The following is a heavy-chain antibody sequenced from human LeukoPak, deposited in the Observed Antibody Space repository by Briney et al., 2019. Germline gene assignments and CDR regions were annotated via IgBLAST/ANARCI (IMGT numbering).Heavy chain of an antibody. Sequence: GGSLRLSCAASGFIFSSYAMHWVRQAPGTGLEWVAVISHDGNNNYFADSVKGRFTISRDNSKNTLYLQMNSLRAEDTAVYYCARVHRTGWVVDAFDIWGQGTMVTVSS. CDR1: GFIFSSYA. CDR3: ARVHRTGWVVDAFDI. CDR2: ISHDGNNN. J-gene: IGHJ3*02. D-gene: IGHD3/OR15-3a*01. V-gene: IGHV3-30-3*01.